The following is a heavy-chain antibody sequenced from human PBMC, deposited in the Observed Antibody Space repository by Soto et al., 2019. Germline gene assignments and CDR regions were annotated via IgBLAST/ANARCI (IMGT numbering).Heavy chain of an antibody. CDR3: AREPTGTTASDY. Sequence: QVQLQESGPGLVKPSQTLSLSCTVSGASLSSGGYYWSWIRLHPGKGLEWIGYIYHSGSTYYNPFLRSRVTISVATSKDVFSLKLTSVTAADTAVYYCAREPTGTTASDYWGQGTLVTVSS. CDR2: IYHSGST. CDR1: GASLSSGGYY. V-gene: IGHV4-31*03. J-gene: IGHJ4*02. D-gene: IGHD4-17*01.